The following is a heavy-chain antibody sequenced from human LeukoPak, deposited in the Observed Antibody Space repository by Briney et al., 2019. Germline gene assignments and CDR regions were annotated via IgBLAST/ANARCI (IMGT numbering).Heavy chain of an antibody. CDR3: ARGGDIVLMVYAIPEYFDY. CDR2: ISSSSSYI. CDR1: GFSFSSFW. V-gene: IGHV3-21*01. J-gene: IGHJ4*02. D-gene: IGHD2-8*01. Sequence: GGSLRLSCTASGFSFSSFWMSWVRQAPGKGLEWVSSISSSSSYIYYADSVKGRFTISRDNAKNSLYLQMNSLRAEDTAVYYCARGGDIVLMVYAIPEYFDYWGQGTLVTVSS.